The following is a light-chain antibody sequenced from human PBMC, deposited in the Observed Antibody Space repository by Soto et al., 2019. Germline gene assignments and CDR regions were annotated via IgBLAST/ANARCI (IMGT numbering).Light chain of an antibody. Sequence: DIQMTQSPSSLSASVGDRVTITCRASQSISSYLNWYHQKPGKAPKLLIYAASSLQSGVPSRFSGSGSGTDFTLTISSLQPEDFATYYCQQRYSTPFTFGGGTKVEIK. J-gene: IGKJ4*01. CDR1: QSISSY. CDR3: QQRYSTPFT. V-gene: IGKV1-39*01. CDR2: AAS.